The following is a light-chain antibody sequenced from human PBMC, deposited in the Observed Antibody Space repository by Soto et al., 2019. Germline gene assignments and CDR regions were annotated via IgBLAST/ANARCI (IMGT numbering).Light chain of an antibody. CDR1: QSVNKH. CDR3: QQYGSSPPT. V-gene: IGKV3-20*01. J-gene: IGKJ1*01. CDR2: DTS. Sequence: EIVLTQSPATLSVSPGERATLSCRASQSVNKHLAWYQHRPGQAPRLLIYDTSYRATGIPDRFSGSGSGTDFTLTISRLEPEDFAVYYCQQYGSSPPTFGQGTKVDIK.